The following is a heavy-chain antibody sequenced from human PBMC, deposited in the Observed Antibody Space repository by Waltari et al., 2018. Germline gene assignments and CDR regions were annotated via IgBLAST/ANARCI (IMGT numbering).Heavy chain of an antibody. J-gene: IGHJ4*02. CDR3: AREGGTMVRGAGKLDY. D-gene: IGHD3-10*01. CDR1: GGSISSSSYS. Sequence: QLQLQESGPGLVKPSETLSLTCTVSGGSISSSSYSWRWIRQPAGKGLEWIGRIYTSGSTNYNPALKSLVTISVDTSKNQFSLKLSSVTAADTAVYYCAREGGTMVRGAGKLDYWDQGTLVTVSS. V-gene: IGHV4-61*02. CDR2: IYTSGST.